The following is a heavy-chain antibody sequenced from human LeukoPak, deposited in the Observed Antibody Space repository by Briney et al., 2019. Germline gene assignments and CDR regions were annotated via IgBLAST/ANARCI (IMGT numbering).Heavy chain of an antibody. CDR3: ARGRRGNWLRYNWNYVATATERRMDV. Sequence: PSETLSLTCTVYGGSFSGYYWSWIRQPPGKGLEWIGEINHSGSTNYNPSLKSRVTISVDTSKNQFSLKLSSVTAADTAVYYCARGRRGNWLRYNWNYVATATERRMDVWGKGTTVTVSS. V-gene: IGHV4-34*01. CDR2: INHSGST. J-gene: IGHJ6*04. CDR1: GGSFSGYY. D-gene: IGHD1-7*01.